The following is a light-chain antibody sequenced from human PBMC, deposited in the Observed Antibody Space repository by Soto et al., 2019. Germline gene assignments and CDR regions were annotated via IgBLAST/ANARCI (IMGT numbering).Light chain of an antibody. CDR3: QYYGTSPRT. Sequence: EIVLTQSPGTLSLSPGERATLSCRATQSVSSTHLAWYQQKPGQAPRLLTYGASSRVTGIPDRFSGSGSGTDFTLTISRLEPEDFAVYYCQYYGTSPRTFGQGTKVEIK. CDR1: QSVSSTH. J-gene: IGKJ1*01. CDR2: GAS. V-gene: IGKV3-20*01.